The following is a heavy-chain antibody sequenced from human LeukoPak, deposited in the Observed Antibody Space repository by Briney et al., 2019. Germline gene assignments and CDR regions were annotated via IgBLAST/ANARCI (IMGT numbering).Heavy chain of an antibody. CDR1: GGSISSYY. V-gene: IGHV4-59*08. CDR3: ARLYDAFDI. CDR2: IYYSGST. Sequence: PSETLSLTCTVSGGSISSYYWRWIRQPPGKGLEWIGYIYYSGSTNYNPFLKSRVTISVDTSKNQFSLKLSSVTAADTAVHYCARLYDAFDIWGQGTMVTVSS. J-gene: IGHJ3*02.